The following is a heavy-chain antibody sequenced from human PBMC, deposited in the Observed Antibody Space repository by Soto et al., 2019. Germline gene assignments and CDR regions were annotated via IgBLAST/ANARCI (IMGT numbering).Heavy chain of an antibody. CDR3: ARVNSGSYSSNWFDP. D-gene: IGHD3-10*01. CDR2: IYYSGST. CDR1: GGSISSGDYY. V-gene: IGHV4-30-4*01. J-gene: IGHJ5*02. Sequence: SETLSLTCTVSGGSISSGDYYWSWIRQPPGKGLEWIGYIYYSGSTYYNPSLKSRVTISVDTSKNQFSPKLSSVTAADTAVYYCARVNSGSYSSNWFDPWGQGTLVTVSS.